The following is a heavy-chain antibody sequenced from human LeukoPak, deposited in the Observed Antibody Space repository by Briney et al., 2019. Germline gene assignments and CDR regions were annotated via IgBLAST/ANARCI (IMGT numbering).Heavy chain of an antibody. V-gene: IGHV3-21*01. D-gene: IGHD6-6*01. CDR2: ISSSSSYI. Sequence: GGSLRLSCAASGFTFSSYSMNWVRQAPGKGLEWVSSISSSSSYIYYADSVKGRFTISRDNAKNSLYLQMNSLRAEDTAVYYCARDHTGDISSSDDAFDIWGQGTMVTVSS. CDR3: ARDHTGDISSSDDAFDI. CDR1: GFTFSSYS. J-gene: IGHJ3*02.